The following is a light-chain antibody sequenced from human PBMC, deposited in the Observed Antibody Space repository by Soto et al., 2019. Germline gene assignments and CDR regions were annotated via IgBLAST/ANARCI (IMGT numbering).Light chain of an antibody. CDR3: QQANSFPHT. Sequence: DIPMTQSPSSVSASVGDRVTITCRARLGISSWLAWYQQKPGKAPKLLIYAASSLQSGVPSRFSGSGSGTDFTLTISTLQPEDFATYYCQQANSFPHTFGQGTKLEIK. CDR2: AAS. V-gene: IGKV1-12*01. J-gene: IGKJ2*01. CDR1: LGISSW.